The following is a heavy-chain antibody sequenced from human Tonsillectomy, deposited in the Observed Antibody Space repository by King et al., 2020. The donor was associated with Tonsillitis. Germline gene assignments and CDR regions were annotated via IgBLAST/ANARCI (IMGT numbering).Heavy chain of an antibody. Sequence: VQLVESGGGLVQPGGSLRLSFAASGFTFAGYAMSWVRQAPGKGLECVSAISGSGGSTYYADSVKGRFTISRDNSKNTLYLQMNSLRAEDTAVYYCAKWKGAEWGFDYWGRGTLVTVSS. CDR1: GFTFAGYA. CDR2: ISGSGGST. CDR3: AKWKGAEWGFDY. D-gene: IGHD7-27*01. J-gene: IGHJ4*02. V-gene: IGHV3-23*04.